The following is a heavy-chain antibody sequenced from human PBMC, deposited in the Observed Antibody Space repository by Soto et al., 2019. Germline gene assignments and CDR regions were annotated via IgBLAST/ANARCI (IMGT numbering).Heavy chain of an antibody. CDR2: ISGSGGST. Sequence: EVHLLESGGGLVQPGASLRLSCAASGFTFSSYAMSWVRQAPGKGLEWVSGISGSGGSTFYADSVKGRFTISRDNSKNTLYVQLNSLRADDTAVYYCAKDLQRAVTTSFDYWGQGTLVTVSS. V-gene: IGHV3-23*01. CDR3: AKDLQRAVTTSFDY. CDR1: GFTFSSYA. D-gene: IGHD4-17*01. J-gene: IGHJ4*02.